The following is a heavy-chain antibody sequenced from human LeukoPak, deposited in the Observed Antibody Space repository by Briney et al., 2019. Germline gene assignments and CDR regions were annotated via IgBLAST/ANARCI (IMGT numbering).Heavy chain of an antibody. J-gene: IGHJ4*02. CDR2: IRSEAYDGTT. CDR1: GFTFGDYG. CDR3: TRVPPREVHCGGDCYTYYFDY. Sequence: GGSLRLSCTASGFTFGDYGMSWVRQAPGKGLEWVGFIRSEAYDGTTEYAASVKGRFTISRDDAKSIAYLQMNSLKTEDTAVYYCTRVPPREVHCGGDCYTYYFDYWGQGTLVTVSS. V-gene: IGHV3-49*04. D-gene: IGHD2-21*02.